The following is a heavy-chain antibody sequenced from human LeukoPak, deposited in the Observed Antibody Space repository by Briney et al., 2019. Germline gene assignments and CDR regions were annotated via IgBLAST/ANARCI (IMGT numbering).Heavy chain of an antibody. J-gene: IGHJ4*02. CDR3: ASVLTGYSRYYCNY. CDR1: GGSISSSNW. CDR2: IYHSGST. V-gene: IGHV4-4*02. D-gene: IGHD3-9*01. Sequence: SETLSLTCAVYGGSISSSNWWSWVRQPPGKGLEWIGEIYHSGSTNYNPSLTSRVTISVDKPKNQFSLKLSSVTAADTAVYYCASVLTGYSRYYCNYRGQGTLVTVSS.